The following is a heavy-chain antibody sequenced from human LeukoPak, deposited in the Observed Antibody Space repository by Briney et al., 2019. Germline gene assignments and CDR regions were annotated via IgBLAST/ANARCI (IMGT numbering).Heavy chain of an antibody. V-gene: IGHV4-34*01. D-gene: IGHD1-7*01. J-gene: IGHJ5*02. CDR2: INHSGST. CDR1: GGSFSGYY. Sequence: SETLSLTCAAYGGSFSGYYWSWIRQPPGKGLEWIGEINHSGSTNYNPSLKSRVTISVDTSKNQFSLKLSSVTAADTAVYYCVRRGRTGTNHWGQGTLVTVSS. CDR3: VRRGRTGTNH.